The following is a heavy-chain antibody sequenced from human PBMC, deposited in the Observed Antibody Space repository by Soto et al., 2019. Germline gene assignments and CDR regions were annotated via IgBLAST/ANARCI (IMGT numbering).Heavy chain of an antibody. CDR1: GYTFTSYG. CDR3: ARDAYCGGDCYGVVYFDY. Sequence: SSVKFSCKASGYTFTSYGISWVRQAPGQGLEWMGWISAYNGNTNYAQKLQGRVTMTTDTSTSTAYMELRSLRSDDTAVYYCARDAYCGGDCYGVVYFDYWGQGTLVTVSS. V-gene: IGHV1-18*01. CDR2: ISAYNGNT. D-gene: IGHD2-21*02. J-gene: IGHJ4*02.